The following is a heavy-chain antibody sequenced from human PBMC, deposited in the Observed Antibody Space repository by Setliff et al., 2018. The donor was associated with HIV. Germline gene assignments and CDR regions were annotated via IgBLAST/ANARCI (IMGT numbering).Heavy chain of an antibody. D-gene: IGHD3-10*01. CDR3: ARFPSLLWFGELSWFDY. Sequence: ASVKVSCKASGYTSTSYAMNWVRQAPGQGLEWMGWINTNTGNPTYAQGFTGRFVFSLDTSVSTAYLQISSLKAEDTAVYYCARFPSLLWFGELSWFDYWGQGTLVTV. V-gene: IGHV7-4-1*02. CDR2: INTNTGNP. J-gene: IGHJ4*02. CDR1: GYTSTSYA.